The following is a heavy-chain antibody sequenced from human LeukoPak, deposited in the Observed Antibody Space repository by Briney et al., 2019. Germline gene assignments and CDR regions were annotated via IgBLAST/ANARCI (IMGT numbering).Heavy chain of an antibody. V-gene: IGHV3-30*02. CDR1: GFTFSSYG. CDR2: IRSDGSNK. CDR3: AKESLVLRYFDWLPPLGY. D-gene: IGHD3-9*01. Sequence: GGSLRLSCAASGFTFSSYGMHWVRQAPGKGLEWVAFIRSDGSNKYYADSVKGRFTISRDNSKNTLYLQMNSLRAEDTAVYYCAKESLVLRYFDWLPPLGYWGQGTLVTVSS. J-gene: IGHJ4*02.